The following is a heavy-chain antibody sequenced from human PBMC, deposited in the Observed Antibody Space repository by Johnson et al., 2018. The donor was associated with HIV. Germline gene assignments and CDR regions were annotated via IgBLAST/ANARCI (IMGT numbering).Heavy chain of an antibody. CDR3: ARRYSGSYGAFDI. CDR2: ISSSGSSI. CDR1: GFIFRDYY. V-gene: IGHV3-11*01. D-gene: IGHD1-26*01. J-gene: IGHJ3*02. Sequence: QVQLVESGGGLVKPRGSLRLSCAASGFIFRDYYMSWIRQAPGKGLEWVSYISSSGSSIYYADSVKGRFTISRDNAKSSLYLQMNSLRAEDTAVYYCARRYSGSYGAFDIWGQGTMVTVSS.